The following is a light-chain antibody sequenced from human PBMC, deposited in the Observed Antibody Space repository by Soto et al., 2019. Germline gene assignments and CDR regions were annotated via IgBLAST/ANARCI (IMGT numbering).Light chain of an antibody. J-gene: IGLJ2*01. Sequence: QSALTQPASVSGSPGQSITISCTGTSSDVGGYNYVSWYQQHPGKAPKLMIYDVSNRPSGVSNRFSGSKSGNTASLTISGLQVEDEADYHCSSYTSSSTLDVVFGGGTKLTVL. CDR1: SSDVGGYNY. CDR2: DVS. V-gene: IGLV2-14*01. CDR3: SSYTSSSTLDVV.